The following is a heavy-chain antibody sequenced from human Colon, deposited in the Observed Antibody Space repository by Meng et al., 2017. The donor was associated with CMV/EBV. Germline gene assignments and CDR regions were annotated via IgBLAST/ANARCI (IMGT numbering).Heavy chain of an antibody. Sequence: SCKTFGYQIQFRSMHWVRQAPGQRLEWMGIFDPRDDSTNYAQKFQGRLTLTEDRSRTTMYLELSGLRSDDTAVYYCARDNSHWSKDFWGQGTLVTVSS. D-gene: IGHD4-11*01. CDR2: FDPRDDST. J-gene: IGHJ4*02. CDR3: ARDNSHWSKDF. V-gene: IGHV1-46*02. CDR1: GYQIQFRS.